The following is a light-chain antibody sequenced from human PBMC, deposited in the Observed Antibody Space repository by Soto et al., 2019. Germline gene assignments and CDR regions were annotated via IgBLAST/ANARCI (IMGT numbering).Light chain of an antibody. Sequence: EKVMTQSPATLSVSPGERATLSCRASQSVSSNLAWYQQKPGQAPRLLIYGANTRATGLPARFSGSGSGTEFTLTISSLEPEDFAVYYCQQYGTSPITFGQGTRLEIK. J-gene: IGKJ5*01. CDR3: QQYGTSPIT. V-gene: IGKV3-15*01. CDR1: QSVSSN. CDR2: GAN.